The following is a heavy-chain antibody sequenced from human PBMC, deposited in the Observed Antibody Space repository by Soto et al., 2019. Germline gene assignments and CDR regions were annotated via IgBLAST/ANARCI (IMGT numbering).Heavy chain of an antibody. CDR2: MWFDGKHQ. CDR1: GFTFSTYG. D-gene: IGHD3-22*01. J-gene: IGHJ4*02. V-gene: IGHV3-33*01. Sequence: QVQLVESGGGVVQPGRSLRLSCAASGFTFSTYGMHWVRQAPGKGLEWVAVMWFDGKHQYYADSVKGRFTISRDNSKNTLYLQMNSLRDDDTALYYCARWTYYDSSGYYYVFDSWGQGTLVTVSS. CDR3: ARWTYYDSSGYYYVFDS.